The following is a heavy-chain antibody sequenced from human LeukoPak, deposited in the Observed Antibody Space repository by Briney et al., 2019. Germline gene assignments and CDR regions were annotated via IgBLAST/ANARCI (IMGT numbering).Heavy chain of an antibody. D-gene: IGHD6-6*01. CDR3: ASEYSSSYYY. CDR1: GFTFSSYS. CDR2: ISSSSYI. V-gene: IGHV3-21*01. Sequence: GGSLRLSCAASGFTFSSYSMNWVRQAPGKGLEWVSSISSSSYIYYADPVKGRFTISRANAKNSLYLQMNSLRAEDTAVYYCASEYSSSYYYWGQGTLVTVSS. J-gene: IGHJ4*02.